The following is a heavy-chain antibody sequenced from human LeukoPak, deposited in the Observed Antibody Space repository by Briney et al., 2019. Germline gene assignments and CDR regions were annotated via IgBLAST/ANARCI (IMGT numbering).Heavy chain of an antibody. CDR2: ISSRSSYI. J-gene: IGHJ4*02. D-gene: IGHD1-20*01. CDR1: GFTFSSYN. Sequence: PGGSLRLSCAASGFTFSSYNMKWVRQAPGKGLEWVSSISSRSSYIFHADSVRGRFTISRDTTKNTISLQMNSLRPEDTAVYYCARGYIWYYFDYWGQGTLVTVSS. CDR3: ARGYIWYYFDY. V-gene: IGHV3-21*04.